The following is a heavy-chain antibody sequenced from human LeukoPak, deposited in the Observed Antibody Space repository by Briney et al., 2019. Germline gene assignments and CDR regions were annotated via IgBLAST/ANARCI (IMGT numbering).Heavy chain of an antibody. D-gene: IGHD4-23*01. CDR3: ARGGKATVVTM. Sequence: SETLSLTCTVSGGSINSYYWSWIRQPAGKGLEWIGRIYSSGSTNYNPSLKSRVFMSVDTSKNQFSLKLTSVTAADTAVYYCARGGKATVVTMWGQGILVTVCS. CDR2: IYSSGST. V-gene: IGHV4-4*07. CDR1: GGSINSYY. J-gene: IGHJ4*02.